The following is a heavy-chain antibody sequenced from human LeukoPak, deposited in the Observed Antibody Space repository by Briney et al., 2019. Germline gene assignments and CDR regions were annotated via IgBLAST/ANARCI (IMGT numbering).Heavy chain of an antibody. Sequence: SETLSLTCAVYGGSFSGYYWGWIRQPPGKGLEWIGEINHSGSTNYNPSLKSRVTISVDTSKNQFSLKLSSVTAADTAVYYCARTLDYDFWSGYDWGQGTLVTVSS. D-gene: IGHD3-3*01. J-gene: IGHJ4*02. CDR2: INHSGST. V-gene: IGHV4-34*01. CDR1: GGSFSGYY. CDR3: ARTLDYDFWSGYD.